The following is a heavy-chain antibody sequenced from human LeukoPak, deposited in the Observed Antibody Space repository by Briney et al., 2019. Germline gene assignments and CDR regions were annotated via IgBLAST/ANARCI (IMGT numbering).Heavy chain of an antibody. D-gene: IGHD3-9*01. V-gene: IGHV4-34*01. CDR2: INHSGST. CDR3: ASGQYDILTGRPTRAFDI. J-gene: IGHJ3*02. CDR1: GGSFSDYY. Sequence: PSETLSLTCAVYGGSFSDYYWSWIRQPPGEGPEWIGEINHSGSTNYNPSLKSRVTISIDTSKNQFSLKLSSVTAADTAVYYCASGQYDILTGRPTRAFDIWGQGTMVTVSS.